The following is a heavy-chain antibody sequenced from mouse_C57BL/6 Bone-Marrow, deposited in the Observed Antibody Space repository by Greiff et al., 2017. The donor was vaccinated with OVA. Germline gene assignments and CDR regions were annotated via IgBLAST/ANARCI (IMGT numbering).Heavy chain of an antibody. CDR3: ARGYYFDY. CDR1: GFTFSDYG. D-gene: IGHD1-2*01. J-gene: IGHJ2*01. V-gene: IGHV5-17*01. Sequence: DVHLVESGGGLVKPGGFLKLSCAASGFTFSDYGMHWVRQAPEKGLEWVAYISSGSSTIYYADTVKGRFTISRDNAKNTLFLQMTSLRSEDTAMYYCARGYYFDYWGQGTTLTVSS. CDR2: ISSGSSTI.